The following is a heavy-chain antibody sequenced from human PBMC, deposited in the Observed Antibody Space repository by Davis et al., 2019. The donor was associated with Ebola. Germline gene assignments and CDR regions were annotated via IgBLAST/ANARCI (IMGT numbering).Heavy chain of an antibody. J-gene: IGHJ6*02. D-gene: IGHD3-22*01. CDR3: ARVEGRDYYDSSGYYYFGYYYYGMDV. V-gene: IGHV3-33*01. Sequence: PGGSLRLSCAASGFTFSSYGMHWVRQAPGKGLEWVAVIWYDGSNKYYADSVKGRFTISRDNSKNTLYLQMNSLRAEDTAVYYCARVEGRDYYDSSGYYYFGYYYYGMDVWGQGTTVTVSS. CDR1: GFTFSSYG. CDR2: IWYDGSNK.